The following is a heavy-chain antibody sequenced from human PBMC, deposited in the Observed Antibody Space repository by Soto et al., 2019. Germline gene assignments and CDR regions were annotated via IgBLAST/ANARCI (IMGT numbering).Heavy chain of an antibody. CDR2: IYYSGST. J-gene: IGHJ4*02. D-gene: IGHD5-12*01. Sequence: SETLSLTXTVSGGSISSGGYYWSWIRQHPGKGLEWIGYIYYSGSTYYNPSLKSRVTISVDTSKNQFSLKLSSVTAADTAVYYCARGPAPRWLQWVYFDYWGQGTLVTV. CDR3: ARGPAPRWLQWVYFDY. V-gene: IGHV4-31*02. CDR1: GGSISSGGYY.